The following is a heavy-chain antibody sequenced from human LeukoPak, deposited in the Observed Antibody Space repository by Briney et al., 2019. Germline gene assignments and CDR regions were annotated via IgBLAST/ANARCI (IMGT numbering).Heavy chain of an antibody. CDR1: GFTFSDYS. CDR2: VNTVSSYI. CDR3: ARLRRNSDRSDFFYYYDH. Sequence: GGSLRLSCAASGFTFSDYSMNWVRQAPGKGLEWVASVNTVSSYIYYADSMRGRFTISRDNAKNSLFLQMNSLRAEDTAVYYCARLRRNSDRSDFFYYYDHWGQGTLVTVCS. D-gene: IGHD3-22*01. V-gene: IGHV3-21*01. J-gene: IGHJ4*02.